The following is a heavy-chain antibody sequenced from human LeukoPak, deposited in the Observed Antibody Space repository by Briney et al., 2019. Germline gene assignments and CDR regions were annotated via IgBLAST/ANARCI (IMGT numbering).Heavy chain of an antibody. Sequence: GGSLRHSCAASGFTFSSYVMHWVRQAPGKGLEWVAVISYDGSNKYYADSVKGRFTISRDNSKNTLYLQMNSLRAEDTAVYYCAREGTYYYGSGSYFSYWGQGTLVTVSS. J-gene: IGHJ4*02. D-gene: IGHD3-10*01. CDR2: ISYDGSNK. V-gene: IGHV3-30-3*01. CDR1: GFTFSSYV. CDR3: AREGTYYYGSGSYFSY.